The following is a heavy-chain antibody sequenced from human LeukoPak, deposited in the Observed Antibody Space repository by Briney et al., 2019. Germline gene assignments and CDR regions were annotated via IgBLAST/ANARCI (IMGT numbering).Heavy chain of an antibody. V-gene: IGHV4-59*01. Sequence: SSETLSLTCTVSGGSISSYYWSWIRQPPGKGLEWIGYISYSGSTNYNPSLKSRVTISVDTSKNQFSLKLSSATAADTAVYYCANYYDSSGFDYWGQGALVT. CDR1: GGSISSYY. J-gene: IGHJ4*02. D-gene: IGHD3-22*01. CDR2: ISYSGST. CDR3: ANYYDSSGFDY.